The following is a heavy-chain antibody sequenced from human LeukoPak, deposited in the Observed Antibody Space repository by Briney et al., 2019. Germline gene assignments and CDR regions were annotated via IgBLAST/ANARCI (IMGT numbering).Heavy chain of an antibody. D-gene: IGHD3-10*02. J-gene: IGHJ6*04. CDR1: GFTFDDYG. CDR2: ISSSGSTI. V-gene: IGHV3-48*03. CDR3: AELGISMIGGV. Sequence: GGSLRLSCAASGFTFDDYGMSWVRQAPGKGLEWVSYISSSGSTIYYADSVKGRFTISRDNAKNSLYLQMNSLRAEDTAVYYCAELGISMIGGVWGKGTTVTISS.